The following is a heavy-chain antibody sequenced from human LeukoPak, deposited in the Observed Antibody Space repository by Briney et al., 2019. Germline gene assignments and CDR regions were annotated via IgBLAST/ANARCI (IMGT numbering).Heavy chain of an antibody. V-gene: IGHV3-33*08. J-gene: IGHJ5*02. Sequence: GGSLRLSCAASGFTFSSYGMHWVRQAPGKGLEWVAVVWYDGSNGYYADSVKGRFTISRDNAKNSLYLQMNSLRAEDTAVYYCARVLYSNLPEGWFDPWGQGTLVTVSS. D-gene: IGHD6-13*01. CDR2: VWYDGSNG. CDR1: GFTFSSYG. CDR3: ARVLYSNLPEGWFDP.